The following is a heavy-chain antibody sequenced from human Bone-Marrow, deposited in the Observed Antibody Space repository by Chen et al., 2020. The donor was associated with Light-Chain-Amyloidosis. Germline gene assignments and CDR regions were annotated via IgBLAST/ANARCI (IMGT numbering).Heavy chain of an antibody. CDR2: ISGSGGST. CDR3: AKVPPTVTTVIYYYMDV. V-gene: IGHV3-23*04. CDR1: GFTFSGSA. D-gene: IGHD4-17*01. Sequence: EVQLVESGGGLVQPGGSLKLSCAASGFTFSGSAMHWVRQAPGKGLEWVSAISGSGGSTYYADSVKGRFTISRDNSKNTLYLQMNSLRAEDTAVYYCAKVPPTVTTVIYYYMDVWGKGTTVTVSS. J-gene: IGHJ6*03.